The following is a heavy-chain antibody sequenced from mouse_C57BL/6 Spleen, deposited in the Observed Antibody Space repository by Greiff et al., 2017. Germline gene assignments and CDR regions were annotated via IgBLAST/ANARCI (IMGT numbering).Heavy chain of an antibody. CDR1: GYTFTDYN. CDR2: INPNNGGT. J-gene: IGHJ1*03. CDR3: ARSGYYGTSWDFDV. Sequence: VQLKQSGPELVKPGASVKMSCKASGYTFTDYNMHWVQQNHGKSLEWIGYINPNNGGTSYNQKFKGKATLTVNKSSSTAYMELRSLTSEDSAVYYCARSGYYGTSWDFDVWGTGTTVTVSS. V-gene: IGHV1-22*01. D-gene: IGHD1-1*01.